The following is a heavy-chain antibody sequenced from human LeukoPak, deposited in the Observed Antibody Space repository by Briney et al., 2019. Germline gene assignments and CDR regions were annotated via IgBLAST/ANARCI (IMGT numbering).Heavy chain of an antibody. V-gene: IGHV3-48*04. CDR2: ISSTSGTI. CDR3: ARELVVPAAISSYDAFDI. J-gene: IGHJ3*02. CDR1: GFTFRSYS. Sequence: TGGSLRLPCVASGFTFRSYSMNWVRQATGKGLERVSYISSTSGTIYYADSMKGRFTISRDNAKNSLYLQMNGLRAEDTAVYYCARELVVPAAISSYDAFDIWGQGTMVTVSS. D-gene: IGHD2-2*01.